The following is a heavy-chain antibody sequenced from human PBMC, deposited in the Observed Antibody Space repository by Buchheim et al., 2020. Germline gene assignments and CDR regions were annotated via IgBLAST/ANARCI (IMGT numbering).Heavy chain of an antibody. V-gene: IGHV4-31*03. D-gene: IGHD6-19*01. Sequence: QVQLQESGPGLVKPSQTLSLTCTVSGGSISSGGYYWSWIRQHPGKGLEWIGYLYYSGSTYYNPSFKSRVTIPVDTSKNQFSLKLSSVTAADTAVYYCAGFLSSGWYFDYFDYWGQGTL. CDR1: GGSISSGGYY. J-gene: IGHJ4*02. CDR3: AGFLSSGWYFDYFDY. CDR2: LYYSGST.